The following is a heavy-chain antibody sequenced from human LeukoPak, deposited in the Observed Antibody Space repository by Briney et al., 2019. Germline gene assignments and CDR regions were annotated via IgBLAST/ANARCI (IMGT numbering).Heavy chain of an antibody. J-gene: IGHJ5*02. V-gene: IGHV4-30-2*01. D-gene: IGHD5-18*01. CDR1: GGSISSGGYS. CDR3: ARGLRDTAMVTGRDWFDP. Sequence: SETLSLTCAVSGGSISSGGYSWSWIRQPPGKGLEWIGYIYHSGSTYYNPSLKSRVTISVDRSKNQFSLKLSSVTAADTAVYYCARGLRDTAMVTGRDWFDPWGQRTLVTVSS. CDR2: IYHSGST.